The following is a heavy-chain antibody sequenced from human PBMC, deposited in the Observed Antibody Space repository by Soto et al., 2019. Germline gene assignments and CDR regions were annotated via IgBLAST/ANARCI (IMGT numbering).Heavy chain of an antibody. V-gene: IGHV4-38-2*01. CDR3: ARTDNVGYYPY. CDR1: GGSIISNYW. J-gene: IGHJ4*02. D-gene: IGHD3-3*01. CDR2: IYHSGTT. Sequence: SETLSLTCAVSGGSIISNYWWAWIRQSPGAGLVWIGSIYHSGTTYYNPSLESRVIISVDTSESRFALRLSSVTAPDSAVYDGARTDNVGYYPYLGQGTLVTVSS.